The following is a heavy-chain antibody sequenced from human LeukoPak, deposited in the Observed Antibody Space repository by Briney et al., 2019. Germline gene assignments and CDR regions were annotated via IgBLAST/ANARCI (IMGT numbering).Heavy chain of an antibody. J-gene: IGHJ4*02. CDR2: INWNGGST. CDR3: ARSGYYDSSAYFY. V-gene: IGHV3-20*04. D-gene: IGHD3-22*01. Sequence: GGSLRLSCAASGFTFDDYGMSWVRQGPGKELEWVSGINWNGGSTGYADSAKGRFTISRDNGKNSLYLQMNSLRAEDTALYYCARSGYYDSSAYFYWGQGTLVTVSS. CDR1: GFTFDDYG.